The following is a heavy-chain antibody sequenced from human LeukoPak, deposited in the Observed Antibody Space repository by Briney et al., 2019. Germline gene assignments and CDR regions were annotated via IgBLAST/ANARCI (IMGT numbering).Heavy chain of an antibody. J-gene: IGHJ4*02. D-gene: IGHD6-19*01. V-gene: IGHV4-59*01. CDR1: GGSFSGYY. CDR3: ARGISGGWPRAVGN. Sequence: SSETLSLTCAVYGGSFSGYYWSWIRQPPGKGLEWIRYIYYSGSTNYNPSLKSRVTISVDTSKNQFSLKLSSVTAADTAVYYCARGISGGWPRAVGNGGQEPLVPVS. CDR2: IYYSGST.